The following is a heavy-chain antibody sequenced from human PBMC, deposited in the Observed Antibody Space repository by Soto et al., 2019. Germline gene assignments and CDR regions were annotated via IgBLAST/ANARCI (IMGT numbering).Heavy chain of an antibody. CDR1: GFTFSSYG. D-gene: IGHD3-22*01. V-gene: IGHV3-33*01. Sequence: GESLKISCAASGFTFSSYGMHWVRQAPGKGLEWVAVIWYDGSNKYYADSVKGRFTISRDNSKNTLYLQMNSLRAEDTAVYYCARNRVTYYYDSSNGMDVWGQGTTVTVSS. CDR2: IWYDGSNK. CDR3: ARNRVTYYYDSSNGMDV. J-gene: IGHJ6*02.